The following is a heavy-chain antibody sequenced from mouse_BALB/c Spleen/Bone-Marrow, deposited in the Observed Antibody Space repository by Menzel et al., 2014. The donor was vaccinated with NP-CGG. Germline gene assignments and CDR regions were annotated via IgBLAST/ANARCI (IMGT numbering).Heavy chain of an antibody. J-gene: IGHJ2*01. CDR2: CFRNDIK. CDR3: PRMAYGNPYYFDS. V-gene: IGHV8-5*01. D-gene: IGHD2-1*01. CDR1: GFSLSTSNMG. Sequence: QVTLKVCGPGIFQPSQPHSLTCSFSGFSLSTSNMGEGWIRQPSGKGLEWLVHCFRNDIKFYNLPLESRLTISKDTYNNQVFLKIANVDTADTATHYCPRMAYGNPYYFDSWGQGATLTVSS.